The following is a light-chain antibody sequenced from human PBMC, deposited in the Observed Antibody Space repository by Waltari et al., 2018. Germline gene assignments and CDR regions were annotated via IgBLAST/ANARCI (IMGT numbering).Light chain of an antibody. CDR1: SSDVGTYDY. Sequence: QSALTQPASVSGSPGQSITLPCAGTSSDVGTYDYVSWYQQYPGKAPKLIIFDVSDRPSGVSDRFSGSKSGTTASLTISALQTADEADYYCSSYTSRSRILFGGGTKLTVL. V-gene: IGLV2-14*03. CDR3: SSYTSRSRIL. CDR2: DVS. J-gene: IGLJ2*01.